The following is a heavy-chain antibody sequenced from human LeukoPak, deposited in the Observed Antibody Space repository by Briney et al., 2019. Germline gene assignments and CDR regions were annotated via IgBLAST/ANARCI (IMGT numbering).Heavy chain of an antibody. CDR3: ARVADFWSGYNDY. CDR2: KWYDGSNK. D-gene: IGHD3-3*01. V-gene: IGHV3-33*01. CDR1: GFTFSSYG. J-gene: IGHJ4*02. Sequence: PGGSLGLSCAASGFTFSSYGMHWVRQAPGKGLEWVAVKWYDGSNKYYADSVKGRFTISRDNSKNTLYLQMNSLRAEDTAVYYCARVADFWSGYNDYWGQGTLVTVSS.